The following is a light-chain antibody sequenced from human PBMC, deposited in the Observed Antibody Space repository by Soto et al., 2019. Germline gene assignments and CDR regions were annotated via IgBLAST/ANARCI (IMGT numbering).Light chain of an antibody. Sequence: QPVLTQPASVSGSPGQSITISCTGTSSDVGGYDYVSWYQQHPGKAPKLMIYEVINRPSGVSSRFSGSKSGNTASLTISGLQAEDEADYYCTSYTSSNTVVFGGGTKVTVL. CDR1: SSDVGGYDY. V-gene: IGLV2-14*01. CDR2: EVI. J-gene: IGLJ2*01. CDR3: TSYTSSNTVV.